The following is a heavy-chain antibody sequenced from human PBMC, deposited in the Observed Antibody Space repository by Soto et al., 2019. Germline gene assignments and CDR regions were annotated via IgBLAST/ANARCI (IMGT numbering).Heavy chain of an antibody. V-gene: IGHV3-23*01. CDR3: ARERTIFGVVRGWFDP. CDR2: ISNRGGRT. D-gene: IGHD3-3*01. J-gene: IGHJ5*02. Sequence: EVQLLESGGGLVQPGGSLRLSCAASGFTFRSYAMSWVRQAPGKGLEWVSGISNRGGRTYHADAVKGRFTISRDNSKNTLYLQMNSLRAEGTAVYYCARERTIFGVVRGWFDPWGQGTVVTVSS. CDR1: GFTFRSYA.